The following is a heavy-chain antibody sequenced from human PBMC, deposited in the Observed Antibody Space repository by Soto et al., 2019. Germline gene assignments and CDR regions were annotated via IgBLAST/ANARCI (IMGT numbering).Heavy chain of an antibody. V-gene: IGHV4-31*02. J-gene: IGHJ4*02. D-gene: IGHD3-9*01. CDR3: ARGSGGLTGSEFDC. CDR1: GGFISNGGYY. Sequence: TRSLTWTVSGGFISNGGYYWSCIRHHPGKGLEWIGYIYYSGSTYYSPSLKSRVTISVDTSKNQFSLKLHSVTAADTAVYYCARGSGGLTGSEFDCWGQGTLVTVS. CDR2: IYYSGST.